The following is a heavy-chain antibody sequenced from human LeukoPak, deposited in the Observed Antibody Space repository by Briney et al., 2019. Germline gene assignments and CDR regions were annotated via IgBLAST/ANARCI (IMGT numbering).Heavy chain of an antibody. Sequence: SETLSLTCTVSGGSISSGDYYWSWIRQPPGKGLEWIGEINHSGSTNYNPSLKSRVTISVDTSKNQFSLKLSSVTAADTAVYYCARGSYYDSSGYYGPRIYYFDYWGQGTLVTVSS. CDR3: ARGSYYDSSGYYGPRIYYFDY. D-gene: IGHD3-22*01. J-gene: IGHJ4*02. V-gene: IGHV4-39*07. CDR2: INHSGST. CDR1: GGSISSGDYY.